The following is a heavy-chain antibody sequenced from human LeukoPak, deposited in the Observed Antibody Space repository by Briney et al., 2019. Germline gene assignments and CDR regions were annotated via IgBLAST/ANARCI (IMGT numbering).Heavy chain of an antibody. CDR3: ASGRTDIVVVPATLRNYYFDY. CDR1: GYTFTSYA. CDR2: INAGNGNT. J-gene: IGHJ4*02. D-gene: IGHD2-2*01. Sequence: GASVKVSCKASGYTFTSYAMHWVRQAPGQRLEWMGWINAGNGNTKYSQEFQGRVTITRDTSASTAYMELSSLRSEDMAVYYCASGRTDIVVVPATLRNYYFDYWGQGTLVTVSS. V-gene: IGHV1-3*03.